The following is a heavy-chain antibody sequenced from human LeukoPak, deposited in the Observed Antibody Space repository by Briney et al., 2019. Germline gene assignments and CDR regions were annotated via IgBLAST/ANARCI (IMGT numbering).Heavy chain of an antibody. J-gene: IGHJ5*02. D-gene: IGHD2-2*01. CDR2: MNPNSGNT. CDR1: GYTSTSYD. Sequence: ASVKVSCKASGYTSTSYDINWVRQATGQGLEWMGWMNPNSGNTGYAQKFQGRVTMTRNTSISTAYMELSSLRSEDTAVYYCARGYCSSTSCYSSWFAPWGQGTLVTVSS. V-gene: IGHV1-8*01. CDR3: ARGYCSSTSCYSSWFAP.